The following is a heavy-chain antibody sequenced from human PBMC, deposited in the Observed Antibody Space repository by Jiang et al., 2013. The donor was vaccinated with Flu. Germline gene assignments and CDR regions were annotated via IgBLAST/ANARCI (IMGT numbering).Heavy chain of an antibody. D-gene: IGHD6-19*01. Sequence: SRVTISVDTSKNQFSLKLSSVTAADTAVYYCAREMRQWLVPWYFDYWGQGTLVTVSS. V-gene: IGHV4-39*02. J-gene: IGHJ4*02. CDR3: AREMRQWLVPWYFDY.